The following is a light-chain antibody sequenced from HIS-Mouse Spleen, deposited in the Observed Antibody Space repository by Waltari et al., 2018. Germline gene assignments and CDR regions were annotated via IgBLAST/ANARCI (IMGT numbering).Light chain of an antibody. V-gene: IGKV3-11*01. CDR2: DAS. CDR3: QQRSNWPGIT. CDR1: QSVSSY. J-gene: IGKJ3*01. Sequence: EIVLTQSPATLSLSPGERATLSCRASQSVSSYLAWYQQKPGQAPRLLIYDASNRATGIPARFSGSGSGTDFTVTISSLEPEDFAVYYCQQRSNWPGITFGPGTKVDIK.